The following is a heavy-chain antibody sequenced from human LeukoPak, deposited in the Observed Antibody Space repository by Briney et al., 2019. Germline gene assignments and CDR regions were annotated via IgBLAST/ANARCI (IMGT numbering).Heavy chain of an antibody. CDR2: ISGDGVSS. CDR1: GFMFDDYA. D-gene: IGHD5-24*01. Sequence: PGGSLRISCAASGFMFDDYAMHWVRHVPGRGLEWVSLISGDGVSSFYADSVKGRFTISRDNNNSSLSLQMRRLTTEDTAFYYCVREQFSHTSNYFDNWGQGILVTVSS. CDR3: VREQFSHTSNYFDN. V-gene: IGHV3-43*02. J-gene: IGHJ4*02.